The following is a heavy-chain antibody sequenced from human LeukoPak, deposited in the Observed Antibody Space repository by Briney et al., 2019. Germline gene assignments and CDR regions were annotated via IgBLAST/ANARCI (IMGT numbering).Heavy chain of an antibody. D-gene: IGHD3-10*01. CDR3: ARRFGSGSYYNGVDS. Sequence: ASVKVSCKASGYTFTDYHLHWVRQAPGQGLEWMGWINPNTGDSHYGQKFQGRVTMTRDTSISTDYMELSRLTSDETAVFYCARRFGSGSYYNGVDSWGQGTLVTVSS. V-gene: IGHV1-2*02. CDR1: GYTFTDYH. J-gene: IGHJ4*02. CDR2: INPNTGDS.